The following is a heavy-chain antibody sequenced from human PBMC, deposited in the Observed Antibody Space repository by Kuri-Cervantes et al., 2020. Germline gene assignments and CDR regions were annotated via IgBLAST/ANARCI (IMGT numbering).Heavy chain of an antibody. J-gene: IGHJ4*02. CDR3: ARGLGSGYDWASYYFDY. D-gene: IGHD5-12*01. V-gene: IGHV1-2*04. CDR2: INPNSGGT. CDR1: GYTFTGYY. Sequence: ASVKVSCKASGYTFTGYYMHWVRQAPGQGLEWMGWINPNSGGTNYAQKFQGWVTMTRDTSISTAYMELSRLRSDDTAVYYCARGLGSGYDWASYYFDYWGQGTLVTVSS.